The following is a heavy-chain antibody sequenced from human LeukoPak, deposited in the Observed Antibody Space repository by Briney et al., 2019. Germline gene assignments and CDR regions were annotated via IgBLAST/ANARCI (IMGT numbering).Heavy chain of an antibody. CDR2: IWYDGSNK. J-gene: IGHJ4*02. CDR1: GFTFSNYG. D-gene: IGHD6-13*01. V-gene: IGHV3-33*06. CDR3: AKDRTAAAAAPQYYFDY. Sequence: GGSLTLSFAASGFTFSNYGMHWVRQAPGKGLEWVAVIWYDGSNKYYADSVKGRFTISRDNSKNTLYLQMNSLRAEDTAAYYCAKDRTAAAAAPQYYFDYWGQGTLVTVSS.